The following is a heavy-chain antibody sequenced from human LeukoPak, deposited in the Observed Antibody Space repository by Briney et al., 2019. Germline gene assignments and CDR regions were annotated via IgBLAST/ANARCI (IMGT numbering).Heavy chain of an antibody. CDR1: GGSISSYY. D-gene: IGHD2/OR15-2a*01. J-gene: IGHJ2*01. CDR2: FSDGGTT. Sequence: SETLSLTCTVSGGSISSYYWSWIRQAAGKRLEWIGRFSDGGTTTYNPSLESRLTLSVDPSGNRLSLMLKSLTAADTAVYYCARDGPGIHVPYFDPWGRGTLVIVSS. V-gene: IGHV4-4*07. CDR3: ARDGPGIHVPYFDP.